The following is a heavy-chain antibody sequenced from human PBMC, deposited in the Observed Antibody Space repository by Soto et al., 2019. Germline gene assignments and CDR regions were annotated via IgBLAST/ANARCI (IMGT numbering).Heavy chain of an antibody. Sequence: SVKVSCKASGGTFSSYAISWVRQAPGQGLEWMGGIIPIFGTANYAQKFQGRVTITADESTSTAYMELSSLRSEDTAVYYCARGWSGRITIFGVVIRGYYYYGMDVWGQGTTVTVSS. CDR3: ARGWSGRITIFGVVIRGYYYYGMDV. D-gene: IGHD3-3*01. J-gene: IGHJ6*02. CDR2: IIPIFGTA. CDR1: GGTFSSYA. V-gene: IGHV1-69*13.